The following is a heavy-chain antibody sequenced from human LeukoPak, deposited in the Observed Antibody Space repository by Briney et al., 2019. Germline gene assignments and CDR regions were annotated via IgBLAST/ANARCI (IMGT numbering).Heavy chain of an antibody. J-gene: IGHJ4*02. V-gene: IGHV3-21*01. D-gene: IGHD1-26*01. Sequence: GGSLRLSCAAFGFTFRGHSMIWVRQAPGKGLEWVSSISSTSTYISYADSVKGRFTISRDNAKNSLYLQMNSLRAEDTAVYYCARDRGGSYSAIDYWGQGTLVTVSS. CDR1: GFTFRGHS. CDR2: ISSTSTYI. CDR3: ARDRGGSYSAIDY.